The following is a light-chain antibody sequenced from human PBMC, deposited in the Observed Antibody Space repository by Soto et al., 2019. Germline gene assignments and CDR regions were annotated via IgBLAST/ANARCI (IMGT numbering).Light chain of an antibody. J-gene: IGLJ6*01. Sequence: SVLTQPLSVSGSPGQTVTISCTGASSDVGGYNYVSWYQQHPGKAPKLIIYDVSKRPSGVPDRFSGSKTGNTASLTISGVQAEGEAYYYCCSYAGSAYVYGSSTKVTV. V-gene: IGLV2-11*01. CDR1: SSDVGGYNY. CDR3: CSYAGSAYV. CDR2: DVS.